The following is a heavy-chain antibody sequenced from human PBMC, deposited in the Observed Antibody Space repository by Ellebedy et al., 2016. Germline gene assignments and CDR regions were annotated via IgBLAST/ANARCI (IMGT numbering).Heavy chain of an antibody. J-gene: IGHJ3*02. Sequence: SETLSLTCAVSGGSTTSNNWWSWVRQSPDTGLEWIGEIYRSGTTNYNPSLKSRVTISLDKSSNQFSLEVRSLTVADTAVYYCARDRPGATASEIWGQGTMVTVSS. CDR2: IYRSGTT. D-gene: IGHD1-26*01. CDR3: ARDRPGATASEI. CDR1: GGSTTSNNW. V-gene: IGHV4-4*02.